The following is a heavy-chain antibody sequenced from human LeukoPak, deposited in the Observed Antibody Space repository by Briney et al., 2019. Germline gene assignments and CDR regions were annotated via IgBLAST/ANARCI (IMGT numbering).Heavy chain of an antibody. CDR3: ARNYIVVAPAAPDY. D-gene: IGHD2-2*01. CDR2: ISSSSSHI. CDR1: GFTLSSHS. J-gene: IGHJ4*02. V-gene: IGHV3-21*01. Sequence: GGSLRLSCAASGFTLSSHSMNWVRQAPGKGLEWISSISSSSSHIYYADSVKGRFTISRDNAKNSLYLEMNSLRAEDTAMYYCARNYIVVAPAAPDYWGQGTLVTVSS.